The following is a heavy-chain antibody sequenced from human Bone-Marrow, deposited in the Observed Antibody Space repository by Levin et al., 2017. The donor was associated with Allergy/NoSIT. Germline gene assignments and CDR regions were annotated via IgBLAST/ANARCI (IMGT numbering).Heavy chain of an antibody. CDR1: GGTFSSYA. CDR2: IIPIFGTA. J-gene: IGHJ4*02. V-gene: IGHV1-69*13. CDR3: ARNNRVGPNTYYFDY. D-gene: IGHD1-14*01. Sequence: SVKVSCKASGGTFSSYAISWVRQAPGQGLEWMGGIIPIFGTANYAQKFQGRVTITADESTSTAYMELSSLRSEDTAVYYCARNNRVGPNTYYFDYWGQGTLVTVSS.